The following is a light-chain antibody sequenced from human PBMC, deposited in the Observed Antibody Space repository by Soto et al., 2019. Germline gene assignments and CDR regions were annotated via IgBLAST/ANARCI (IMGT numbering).Light chain of an antibody. V-gene: IGKV3-20*01. CDR1: QTVTSNS. CDR3: QQSGTIPPVT. Sequence: EVVLTQSPGTLSLSPGEGATVSCRASQTVTSNSLAWYQQKPGQAPRLLIHGTSIRAAGIPDRFSGSGSGTDFILTISRLEPEDFAVYYCQQSGTIPPVTFGGGTTLEIK. J-gene: IGKJ4*01. CDR2: GTS.